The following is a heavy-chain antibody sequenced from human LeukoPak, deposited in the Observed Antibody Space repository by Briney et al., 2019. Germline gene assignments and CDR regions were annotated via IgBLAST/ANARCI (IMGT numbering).Heavy chain of an antibody. CDR1: GFIFSSYE. V-gene: IGHV3-48*03. CDR3: ARSKGYCSSTSCYADY. D-gene: IGHD2-2*01. CDR2: IRSSGSTK. Sequence: PGGSLRLSCAASGFIFSSYEMNWVRQAPGKGLEWVSYIRSSGSTKYYADSVKGRFTVSRDNAKNSLYLQMNGLRAEDTAVYYCARSKGYCSSTSCYADYWGQGTLVTVSS. J-gene: IGHJ4*02.